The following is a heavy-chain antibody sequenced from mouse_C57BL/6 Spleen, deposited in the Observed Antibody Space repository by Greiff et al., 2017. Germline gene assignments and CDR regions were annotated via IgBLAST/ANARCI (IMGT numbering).Heavy chain of an antibody. CDR3: THSSSSSYYFDY. D-gene: IGHD1-1*01. J-gene: IGHJ2*01. CDR1: GFNIKDDH. CDR2: FDPENGDT. Sequence: VQLQQSGAELVRPGASVKLSCTASGFNIKDDHMHWVKQRPEQGLEWIGWFDPENGDTEYASKFQGKATITADTSSNTAYLQLSSLTSEDTAVYYCTHSSSSSYYFDYWGQGTTLTVSS. V-gene: IGHV14-4*01.